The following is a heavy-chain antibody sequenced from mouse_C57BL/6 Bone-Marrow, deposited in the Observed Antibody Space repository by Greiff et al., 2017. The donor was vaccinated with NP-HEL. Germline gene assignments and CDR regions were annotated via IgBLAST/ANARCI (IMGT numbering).Heavy chain of an antibody. CDR1: GYTFTRYW. D-gene: IGHD3-2*02. V-gene: IGHV1-59*01. CDR3: ARAGVQLSAILHYDMDY. Sequence: QVQLQQPGAELVRPGTSVKLSCKASGYTFTRYWMHWVKQRPGQGLEWIGVIDPSDSYTNYNQKFKGKATLAVDTSSSTAYLQPRSPTSEDSSVYYCARAGVQLSAILHYDMDYWGQGTSVTVSS. J-gene: IGHJ4*01. CDR2: IDPSDSYT.